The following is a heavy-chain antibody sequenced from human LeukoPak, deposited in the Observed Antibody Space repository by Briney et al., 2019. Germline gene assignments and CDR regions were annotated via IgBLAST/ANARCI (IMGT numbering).Heavy chain of an antibody. V-gene: IGHV6-1*01. CDR3: ARASLPGIAVAGPLDY. CDR1: GDTVSYNVAA. J-gene: IGHJ4*02. D-gene: IGHD6-19*01. Sequence: SQTLSLTCAISGDTVSYNVAAWNWIRQSPSRGLEWLGRTLYRSKWYNDYAVSVKSRITINPDTSKNQFSLQLNSVTPEDTAVYYCARASLPGIAVAGPLDYWGQGTLVTVSS. CDR2: TLYRSKWYN.